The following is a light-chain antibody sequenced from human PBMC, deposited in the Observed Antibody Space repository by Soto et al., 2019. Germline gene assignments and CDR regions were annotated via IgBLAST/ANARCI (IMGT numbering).Light chain of an antibody. J-gene: IGKJ4*01. CDR1: QSISSW. V-gene: IGKV1-5*01. CDR3: QQSYITPPT. Sequence: DVQLTMTAATVSAYERDRVTITCRASQSISSWLAWYQQKPGKAPKLLVYAASTLQSGVPSRFRGSGSGTDFTLTIDSLQPEDFATYYCQQSYITPPTFCGGTKLDNK. CDR2: AAS.